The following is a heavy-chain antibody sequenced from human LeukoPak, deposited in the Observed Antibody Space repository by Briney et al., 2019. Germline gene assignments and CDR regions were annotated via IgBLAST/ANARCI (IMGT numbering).Heavy chain of an antibody. V-gene: IGHV1-18*01. D-gene: IGHD6-13*01. Sequence: GASVTVSCKASGYTFTSYGISWVRQAPGQGLEWMGWISAYNGNTNYAQKLQGRVTMTTDTSTRTAYMELRSLRSDDAAVYYCARDRRVYSSSWYEYGYWGQGTLVTVS. J-gene: IGHJ4*02. CDR1: GYTFTSYG. CDR3: ARDRRVYSSSWYEYGY. CDR2: ISAYNGNT.